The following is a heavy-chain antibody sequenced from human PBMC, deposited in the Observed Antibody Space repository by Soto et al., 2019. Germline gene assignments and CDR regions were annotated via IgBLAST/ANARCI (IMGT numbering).Heavy chain of an antibody. CDR1: GGTFSSYA. J-gene: IGHJ4*02. D-gene: IGHD6-6*01. V-gene: IGHV1-69*12. CDR3: ARESPPGGIAARPGSFDY. Sequence: QVQLVQSGAEVKKPGSSVKVSCKASGGTFSSYAISWVRQAPGQGLEWMGGIIPIFGTANYAQKFQGRVTITADESTSTAYMELSSLRSEDTAVYYCARESPPGGIAARPGSFDYWGQGTLVTVSS. CDR2: IIPIFGTA.